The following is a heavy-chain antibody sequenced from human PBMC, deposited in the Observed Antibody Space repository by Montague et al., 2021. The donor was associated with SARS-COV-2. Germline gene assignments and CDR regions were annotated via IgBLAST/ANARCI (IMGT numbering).Heavy chain of an antibody. CDR1: GGSISSYY. V-gene: IGHV4-59*01. Sequence: SEALSLTCTVSGGSISSYYWSWIRQPPGEGLEWIGCIYYSGSTNYNPSLKSRVTISVDTSKNQFSLKLSSVTAADTAVYYCARVSPRWLQFDPYFDYWGQGTLVTVSS. CDR2: IYYSGST. D-gene: IGHD5-24*01. J-gene: IGHJ4*02. CDR3: ARVSPRWLQFDPYFDY.